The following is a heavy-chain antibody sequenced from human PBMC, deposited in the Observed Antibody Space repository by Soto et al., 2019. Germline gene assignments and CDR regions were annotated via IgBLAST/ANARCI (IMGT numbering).Heavy chain of an antibody. Sequence: QVQLVQSGAEVKKPGASVKVSCKASGYTFTGYYMHWVRQAPGQGLEWMGWINPNSGGTNYAQKFQGWVTMTRDKSISTAYMELSRLRSDDTAVYYCARDAIMITFGGGRYNMDVWGQGTTVTVSS. J-gene: IGHJ6*02. V-gene: IGHV1-2*04. CDR3: ARDAIMITFGGGRYNMDV. CDR1: GYTFTGYY. D-gene: IGHD3-16*01. CDR2: INPNSGGT.